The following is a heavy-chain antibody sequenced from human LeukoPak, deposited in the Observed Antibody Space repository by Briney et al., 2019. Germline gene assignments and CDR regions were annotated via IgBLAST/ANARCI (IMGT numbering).Heavy chain of an antibody. CDR3: ARAPNYGDYGGQ. V-gene: IGHV3-53*01. CDR1: GFTVRNNY. D-gene: IGHD4-17*01. J-gene: IGHJ4*02. Sequence: GGSLRLSCAASGFTVRNNYMSWVRQAPGKGLEWVSLIYGGGTTYYADSVKGRFTISSGSSKNTLYLQMNSLRAEDTAVYYCARAPNYGDYGGQWGRGTLVTVSS. CDR2: IYGGGTT.